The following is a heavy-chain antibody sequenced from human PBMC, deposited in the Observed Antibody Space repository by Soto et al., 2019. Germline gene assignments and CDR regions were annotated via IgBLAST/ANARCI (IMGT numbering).Heavy chain of an antibody. D-gene: IGHD3-10*01. CDR2: ISGSGGST. J-gene: IGHJ3*02. CDR1: GFTFSSYA. CDR3: AKGFHNVLLWFGELLRFRYDAFDI. Sequence: PGGSLRLSCAASGFTFSSYAMSWVRQAPGKGLEWVSAISGSGGSTYYADSVKGRFTISRDNSKNTLYLQMNSLRAEDTAVYYCAKGFHNVLLWFGELLRFRYDAFDIWGQGTMVTVPS. V-gene: IGHV3-23*01.